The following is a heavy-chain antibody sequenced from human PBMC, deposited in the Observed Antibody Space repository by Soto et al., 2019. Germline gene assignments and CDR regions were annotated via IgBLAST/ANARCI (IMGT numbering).Heavy chain of an antibody. CDR3: ARSSSMLGAGWSDS. J-gene: IGHJ5*01. D-gene: IGHD2-8*01. Sequence: GASVKVSCKASGYNFLTYGISWLRQAPGRGLEWMGWISTDNTHRNYAQNFQERVTMTTDTSTNTAYMELRSLRSDDTAIYYCARSSSMLGAGWSDSWGRGTLVTV. CDR2: ISTDNTHR. V-gene: IGHV1-18*01. CDR1: GYNFLTYG.